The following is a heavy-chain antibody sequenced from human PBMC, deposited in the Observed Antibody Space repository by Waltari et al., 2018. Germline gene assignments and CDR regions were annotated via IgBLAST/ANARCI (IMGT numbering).Heavy chain of an antibody. CDR3: ARFMEYCSSTSCYANFDL. V-gene: IGHV4-59*01. CDR2: IYYSGST. D-gene: IGHD2-2*01. Sequence: QVQLQASGPGLVKPSETLSLTCTVSGGSISSYYWSWIRQPPGKGLEWIGYIYYSGSTNYNPSLKSRVTISVDTSKNQFSLKLSSVTAADTAVYYCARFMEYCSSTSCYANFDLWGRGTLVTVSS. J-gene: IGHJ2*01. CDR1: GGSISSYY.